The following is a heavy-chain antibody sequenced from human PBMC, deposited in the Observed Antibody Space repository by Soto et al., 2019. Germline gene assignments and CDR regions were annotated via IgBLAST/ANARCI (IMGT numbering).Heavy chain of an antibody. CDR3: AKDMARYIIIWQYYYYGMVV. D-gene: IGHD3-3*02. CDR2: ISYDGSNK. CDR1: GFTFSSYG. Sequence: PGGSLRLSCAASGFTFSSYGIHWVRQAPGKGLEWVAVISYDGSNKCYADSVKGRFTISRDNSKNTLYLQMNSLRAEDTAVFYCAKDMARYIIIWQYYYYGMVVWGQGTTVNVFS. V-gene: IGHV3-30*18. J-gene: IGHJ6*02.